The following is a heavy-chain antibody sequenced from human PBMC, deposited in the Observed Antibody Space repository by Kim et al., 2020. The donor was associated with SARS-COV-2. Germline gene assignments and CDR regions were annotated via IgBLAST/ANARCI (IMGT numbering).Heavy chain of an antibody. D-gene: IGHD3-10*01. CDR2: INYSGST. V-gene: IGHV4-59*01. CDR1: GGSISSYY. CDR3: ARVSSDYGLGSFDY. J-gene: IGHJ4*02. Sequence: SETLSLTCTVSGGSISSYYWSLIRQPPGKGLEWIGCINYSGSTNYNPSLQSRVTLSLDTSTNQISLKLSSVSSADTAVYYCARVSSDYGLGSFDYWGQGTLVTVSS.